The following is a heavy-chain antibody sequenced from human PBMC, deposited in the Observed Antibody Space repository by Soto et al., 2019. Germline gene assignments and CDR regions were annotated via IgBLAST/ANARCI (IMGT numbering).Heavy chain of an antibody. V-gene: IGHV3-7*04. CDR3: ARSTQWEQAYYGMDV. J-gene: IGHJ6*02. CDR1: GFTFSSYW. Sequence: EVQLVESGGGLVQPGGSLRLSCAASGFTFSSYWMSWVRQAPGKGLEWVANIKQDGSEKYYVDSVKGRFTISRDNAKNSLYLQMNSLRAEDTAVYYCARSTQWEQAYYGMDVWGQGTTVTVSS. CDR2: IKQDGSEK. D-gene: IGHD1-26*01.